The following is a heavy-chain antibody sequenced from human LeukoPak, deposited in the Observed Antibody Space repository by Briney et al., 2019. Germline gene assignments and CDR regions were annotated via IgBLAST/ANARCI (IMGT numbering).Heavy chain of an antibody. CDR2: INHSGST. D-gene: IGHD3-10*01. J-gene: IGHJ4*02. Sequence: PSETLSLTCAVYGGSFSGYYWSWIRQPPGKGLEWIREINHSGSTNYNPSLKSRVTISVDTSKNQFSLKLSSVTAADTAVYYCARRFWEGFDYWGQGTLVTVSS. CDR1: GGSFSGYY. V-gene: IGHV4-34*01. CDR3: ARRFWEGFDY.